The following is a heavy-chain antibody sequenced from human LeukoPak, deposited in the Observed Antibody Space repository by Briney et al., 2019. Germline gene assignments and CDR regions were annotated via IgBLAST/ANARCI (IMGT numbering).Heavy chain of an antibody. J-gene: IGHJ6*04. CDR1: GFTFSSYW. Sequence: PGGSLRLSCAASGFTFSSYWMHWVRQAPGKGLVWVSRINSDGSSTSYADSVKGRFTISRDNAKNTLYLQMNSLRAEDTAVYYCARPEEDYYGMDVWGKGTTVTASS. V-gene: IGHV3-74*01. CDR3: ARPEEDYYGMDV. CDR2: INSDGSST.